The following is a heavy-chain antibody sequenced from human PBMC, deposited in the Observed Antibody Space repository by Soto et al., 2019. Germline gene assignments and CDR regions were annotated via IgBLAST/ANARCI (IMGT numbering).Heavy chain of an antibody. CDR3: ARDFTVGLPGGIVATTYGPFDY. Sequence: SVNVSCKASGGTFSSYAISWVRQAPGQGLEWMGGIIPIFGTANYAQKFQGRVTITADESTSTAYMELSSLRSEDTAVYYCARDFTVGLPGGIVATTYGPFDYWGQGTLVTVSS. CDR2: IIPIFGTA. D-gene: IGHD5-12*01. V-gene: IGHV1-69*13. CDR1: GGTFSSYA. J-gene: IGHJ4*02.